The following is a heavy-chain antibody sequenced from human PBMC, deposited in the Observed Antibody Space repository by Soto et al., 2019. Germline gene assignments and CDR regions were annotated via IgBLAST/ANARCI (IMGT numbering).Heavy chain of an antibody. V-gene: IGHV4-4*02. D-gene: IGHD6-6*01. Sequence: QMQLQESGPGLVKPSGTLSLTCGVSGGSIRSSKWWPWVRQHPGKGPVWIGEIYHSGSTNYNPTLTNRVTLSLDKSNNQSSLRLTSGTAADPAVFYCAGQYSSSSTDASFLVTGYLDLWGRGILVNVSS. CDR1: GGSIRSSKW. CDR2: IYHSGST. J-gene: IGHJ2*01. CDR3: AGQYSSSSTDASFLVTGYLDL.